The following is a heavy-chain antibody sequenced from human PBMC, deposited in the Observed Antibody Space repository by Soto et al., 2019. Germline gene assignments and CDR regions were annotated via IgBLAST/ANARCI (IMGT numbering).Heavy chain of an antibody. CDR3: AKVSLLLWFGELWYYFDY. V-gene: IGHV3-23*01. CDR1: GFTFSSYA. Sequence: GGSLRLSCAASGFTFSSYAMSWVRQAPGKGLEWVSAISGSGGSTYYADSVKGRFTISRDNSKNTLYLQMNSLRAEDTAVYYCAKVSLLLWFGELWYYFDYWGQGTLVTVSS. J-gene: IGHJ4*02. D-gene: IGHD3-10*01. CDR2: ISGSGGST.